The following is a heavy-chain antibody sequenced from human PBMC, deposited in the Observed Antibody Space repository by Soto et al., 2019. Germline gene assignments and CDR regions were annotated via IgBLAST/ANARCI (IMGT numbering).Heavy chain of an antibody. Sequence: QVHLVQSGAEVKKPGASVKVSCKASGYTFTSYGIPWVRQAPGQGLEWMGWIRARNGNTDYAQRLQGRVIVTKDTATSTASMELRSLRSDDTAVYYCARGGYGDYWGQGAGVTVSS. CDR2: IRARNGNT. V-gene: IGHV1-18*01. J-gene: IGHJ4*02. CDR1: GYTFTSYG. CDR3: ARGGYGDY. D-gene: IGHD1-1*01.